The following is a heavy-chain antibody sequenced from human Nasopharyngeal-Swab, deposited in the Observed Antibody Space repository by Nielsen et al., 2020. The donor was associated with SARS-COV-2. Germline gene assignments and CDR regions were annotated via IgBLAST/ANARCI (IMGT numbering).Heavy chain of an antibody. J-gene: IGHJ4*02. CDR1: GGSISSGSYF. CDR3: ARDGVADLDY. Sequence: SETLSLTCTVSGGSISSGSYFWGWIRQPPGKGLEWIGEIYHSGSTNYNPSLKSRVTISVDKSKNQFSLKLSSVTAADTAVYYCARDGVADLDYWGQGTLVTVSS. V-gene: IGHV4-39*07. D-gene: IGHD6-19*01. CDR2: IYHSGST.